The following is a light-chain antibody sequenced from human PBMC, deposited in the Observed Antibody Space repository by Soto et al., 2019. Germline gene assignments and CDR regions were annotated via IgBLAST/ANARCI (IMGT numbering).Light chain of an antibody. CDR2: GAS. Sequence: EIVMTQSPATLSVSPGERATLSCRASQSVSSNLAWYQQKPGQAPRLLIYGASTRATGIPARFSSSGSGTEFTRTISSLQSEDFPVYYCQQYNNWPQTFSQGTTLEIK. CDR3: QQYNNWPQT. J-gene: IGKJ2*01. CDR1: QSVSSN. V-gene: IGKV3-15*01.